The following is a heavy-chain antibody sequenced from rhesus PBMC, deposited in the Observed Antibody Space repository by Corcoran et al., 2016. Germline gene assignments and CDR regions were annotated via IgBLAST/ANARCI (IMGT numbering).Heavy chain of an antibody. D-gene: IGHD6-31*01. CDR3: ARGASGAGDY. V-gene: IGHV3-22*01. CDR1: VFTFCNYG. J-gene: IGHJ4*01. CDR2: IESGGETT. Sequence: EVQLVESGGGLVQPGGSLRLSCVGFVFTFCNYGFPWARQAPGKGLQWVAAIESGGETTLYMDSVKGRFTISRENAKNTLYLQMDSLRGDDTAVYYCARGASGAGDYWGQGVLVTVSS.